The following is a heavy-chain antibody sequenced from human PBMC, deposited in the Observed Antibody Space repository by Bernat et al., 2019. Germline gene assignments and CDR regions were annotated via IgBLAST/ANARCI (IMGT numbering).Heavy chain of an antibody. CDR3: ARRLGGSGSLNWCDP. Sequence: EVQLVESGGGLVQPGGSLRLSCVASGFTFSSYSMNWVRQAPGKGLEWVSYISSSSNTIYYADSVKGRFTISRDNAKSSLSLQMNSLRDEDTAVYYWARRLGGSGSLNWCDPWGQGTLVSVSS. J-gene: IGHJ5*02. CDR2: ISSSSNTI. V-gene: IGHV3-48*02. D-gene: IGHD3-10*01. CDR1: GFTFSSYS.